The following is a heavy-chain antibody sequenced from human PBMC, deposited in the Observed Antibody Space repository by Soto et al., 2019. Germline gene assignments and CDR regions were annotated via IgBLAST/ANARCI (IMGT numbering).Heavy chain of an antibody. CDR1: GDSISSSS. V-gene: IGHV3-21*01. CDR2: ISRSSSYI. CDR3: ARDLHDYVSFRFDP. D-gene: IGHD3-16*01. Sequence: ETLSLTCTVSGDSISSSSLYWGWIRQPPGKGLEWVSSISRSSSYIYYADSVKGRFTISRDNAKNSLYLQMNSLRAEDTAVYYCARDLHDYVSFRFDPWGQGTLVTVSS. J-gene: IGHJ5*02.